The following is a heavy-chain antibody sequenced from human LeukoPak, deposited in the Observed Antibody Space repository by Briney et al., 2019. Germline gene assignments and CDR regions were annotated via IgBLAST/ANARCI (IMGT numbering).Heavy chain of an antibody. CDR1: GFTFSSYG. J-gene: IGHJ5*02. V-gene: IGHV3-23*01. Sequence: GGSLRLSCAASGFTFSSYGMSWVRQAPGKGLEWVSAISGSGGSTYYADSVKGRFTISRDNSKNTLYLQMNSLRAEDTAVYYCAKGKWLALLNWFDPWGQGTLVTVSS. D-gene: IGHD6-19*01. CDR3: AKGKWLALLNWFDP. CDR2: ISGSGGST.